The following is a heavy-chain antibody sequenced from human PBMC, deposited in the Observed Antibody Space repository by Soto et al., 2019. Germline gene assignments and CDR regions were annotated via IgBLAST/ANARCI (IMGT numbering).Heavy chain of an antibody. Sequence: PGGSLRLSCAASRFTFSSYVMSWVRQAPGKGLEWVSTISGVDDTTYYAESAKGRFTISRDSSKNTLYLQMNSLRAEDTAVYYSAKGTTPTGCAYRGQGTLVTVSS. CDR1: RFTFSSYV. CDR3: AKGTTPTGCAY. J-gene: IGHJ4*02. D-gene: IGHD1-26*01. V-gene: IGHV3-23*01. CDR2: ISGVDDTT.